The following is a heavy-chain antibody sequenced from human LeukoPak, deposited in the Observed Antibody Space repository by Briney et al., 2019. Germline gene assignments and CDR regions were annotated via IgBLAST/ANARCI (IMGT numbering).Heavy chain of an antibody. Sequence: SETLSLTCTVSGGSISSYYWSWIRQPPGKGLEWIGYIYYSGSTNYNPSLKSRVTISVDTSKNQFSPKLSSVTAADTAVYYCARCKGSSGYNDYWGQGTLVTVSS. V-gene: IGHV4-59*01. CDR3: ARCKGSSGYNDY. CDR1: GGSISSYY. D-gene: IGHD3-22*01. CDR2: IYYSGST. J-gene: IGHJ4*02.